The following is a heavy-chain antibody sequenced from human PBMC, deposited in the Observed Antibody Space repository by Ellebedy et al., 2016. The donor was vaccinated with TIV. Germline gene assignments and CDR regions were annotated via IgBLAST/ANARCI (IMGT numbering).Heavy chain of an antibody. CDR2: ITGSSSTI. J-gene: IGHJ4*02. V-gene: IGHV3-48*04. Sequence: GESLKISCAASGFTFSNYSMNWVRQAPGKGLEWVSYITGSSSTIKYADSVKGRVTISRDNAKNSLYLQMNSLRAEDTAVYYWARVVGAHRKPDYWGQGTLVTVSA. CDR3: ARVVGAHRKPDY. CDR1: GFTFSNYS. D-gene: IGHD1-26*01.